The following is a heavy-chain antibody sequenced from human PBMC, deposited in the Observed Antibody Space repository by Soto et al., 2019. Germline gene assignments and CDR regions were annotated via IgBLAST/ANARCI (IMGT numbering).Heavy chain of an antibody. CDR3: ARGEYYDRSGYPVYYYGMDV. D-gene: IGHD3-22*01. CDR2: IIPIFGTA. Sequence: QVQLVQSGAEVKKPGSSVKVSCKASGGTFSSYAISWVRQAPGQGLEWMGGIIPIFGTANYAQKFQGRVTITAGESTSTDYMELSSLRAEGTAVYYCARGEYYDRSGYPVYYYGMDVWGQGTTVTVSS. J-gene: IGHJ6*02. V-gene: IGHV1-69*01. CDR1: GGTFSSYA.